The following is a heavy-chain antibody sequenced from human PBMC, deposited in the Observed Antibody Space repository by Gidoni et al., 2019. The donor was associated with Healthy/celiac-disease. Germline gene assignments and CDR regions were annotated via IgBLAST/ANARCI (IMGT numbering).Heavy chain of an antibody. V-gene: IGHV4-4*07. Sequence: QVQLQESGPGLVKPSETLSLTCTVSGGSISSYYWSWIRQPAGKGLEWIGRIYPSGSTNYNPSLKSRVTMSVDTSKNQFSLKLSSVTAADTAVYYCARVTWSPASYGMDVWGKGTTVTVSS. CDR1: GGSISSYY. D-gene: IGHD3-16*01. CDR3: ARVTWSPASYGMDV. J-gene: IGHJ6*04. CDR2: IYPSGST.